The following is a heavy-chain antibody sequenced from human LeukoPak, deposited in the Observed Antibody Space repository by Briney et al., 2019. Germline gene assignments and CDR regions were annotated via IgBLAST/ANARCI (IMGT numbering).Heavy chain of an antibody. J-gene: IGHJ4*02. CDR1: GYTFTVKF. Sequence: ASVKVSCKTSGYTFTVKFLHWLRPAPGQGLEWMAGIEPNSGGAVYGQNFRGWVTVTRDRSVSTAYMELSRLRSDDTAVYYCAVENFYDRSGYSKAFDYWGQGTLVTVCS. V-gene: IGHV1-2*04. CDR3: AVENFYDRSGYSKAFDY. CDR2: IEPNSGGA. D-gene: IGHD3-22*01.